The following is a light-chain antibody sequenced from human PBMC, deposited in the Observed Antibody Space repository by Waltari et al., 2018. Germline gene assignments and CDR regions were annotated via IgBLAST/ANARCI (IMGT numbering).Light chain of an antibody. Sequence: EVVMTQSPDTLSVSPGGRATLPCRASQSIATNLAWYQQRRGQAPRLLIFDASTRATSILGRFSGSGSGTEFTLTISSLQSDDSAVYYCQQYNRWPPITFGQGTRLEIK. CDR2: DAS. V-gene: IGKV3-15*01. J-gene: IGKJ5*01. CDR1: QSIATN. CDR3: QQYNRWPPIT.